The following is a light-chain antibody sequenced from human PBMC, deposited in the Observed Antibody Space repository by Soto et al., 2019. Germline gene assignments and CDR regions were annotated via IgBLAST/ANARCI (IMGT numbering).Light chain of an antibody. CDR2: GAS. CDR3: QQYGSSTYT. Sequence: EIVLTQSPGSLSLSPRERATLSCRASQSVGSNHLAWYQQKPGQAPRLLIYGASRRATGIPDRFSGSGSGTDFTLTISRLEPEDFAVYYCQQYGSSTYTFGQGTKVEIK. J-gene: IGKJ2*01. CDR1: QSVGSNH. V-gene: IGKV3-20*01.